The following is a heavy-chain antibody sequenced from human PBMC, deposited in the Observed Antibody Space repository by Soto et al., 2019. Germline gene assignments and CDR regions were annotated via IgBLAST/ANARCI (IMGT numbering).Heavy chain of an antibody. CDR1: GYTFTSYG. D-gene: IGHD3-3*01. CDR2: ISVYNGNT. V-gene: IGHV1-18*01. CDR3: ARDVYDFWSGYWYYGMDV. Sequence: ASVKLSCKASGYTFTSYGITWVRQAPGQGLEWMGWISVYNGNTNYAKKFQGRVTMTTDTSTSAAYLELRSLRSDDTAVYYCARDVYDFWSGYWYYGMDVWGQGTTVTVSS. J-gene: IGHJ6*02.